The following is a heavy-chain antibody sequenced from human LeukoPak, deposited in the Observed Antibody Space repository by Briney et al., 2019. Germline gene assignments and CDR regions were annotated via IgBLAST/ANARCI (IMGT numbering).Heavy chain of an antibody. CDR2: ISGSGSTT. D-gene: IGHD3-22*01. Sequence: PGGSLRLSCAASGFTFSSYAMTWVRQAPGKGPEWVSGISGSGSTTYYADSVKGRFTISRDNSKNTLYLQMNSLRAEDTAVYYCAKGYYYDSSGSFDYWGQGTLVTVSS. J-gene: IGHJ4*02. V-gene: IGHV3-23*01. CDR1: GFTFSSYA. CDR3: AKGYYYDSSGSFDY.